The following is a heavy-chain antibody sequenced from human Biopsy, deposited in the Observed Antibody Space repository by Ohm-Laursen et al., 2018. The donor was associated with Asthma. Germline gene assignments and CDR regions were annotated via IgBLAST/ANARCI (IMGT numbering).Heavy chain of an antibody. D-gene: IGHD3-22*01. CDR2: IYGGGTS. CDR1: GFDLRDYT. CDR3: ARGDSSNWSHYYFDY. V-gene: IGHV3-53*01. J-gene: IGHJ4*02. Sequence: SLRLSCSASGFDLRDYTMNWVRQAPGRGLEWVSVIYGGGTSHTADSVRGRFTISRDYSKNTLYLQMHSLRAEDTAVYYCARGDSSNWSHYYFDYWGQGTLVTVSS.